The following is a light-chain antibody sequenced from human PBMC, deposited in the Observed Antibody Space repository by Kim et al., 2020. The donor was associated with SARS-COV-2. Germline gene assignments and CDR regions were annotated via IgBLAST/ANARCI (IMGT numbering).Light chain of an antibody. CDR1: SLRIYY. CDR2: GKN. Sequence: SSELTQDPAVSVALGQTVRITCQGDSLRIYYASWYQQKPGQAPVLVIYGKNNRPSGIPDRFSGSSSENTTSLTITGAQADDESDYYCKSRDSSGNVVFGGGTQLTVL. CDR3: KSRDSSGNVV. V-gene: IGLV3-19*01. J-gene: IGLJ2*01.